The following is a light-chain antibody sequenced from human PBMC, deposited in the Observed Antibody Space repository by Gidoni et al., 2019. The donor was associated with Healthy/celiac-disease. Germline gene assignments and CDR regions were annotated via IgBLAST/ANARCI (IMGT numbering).Light chain of an antibody. CDR2: LGS. CDR3: MKALHTPPFT. Sequence: DIVMTQSPLSLPVTPGEPASIACRSSQSLLHSNGYNYLDWYLQKPGQSPQILIYLGSYRAAGVPDRFSGSGSGTDFTLTISRVEAEDVGVYSCMKALHTPPFTFGPGTKVDIK. J-gene: IGKJ3*01. V-gene: IGKV2-28*01. CDR1: QSLLHSNGYNY.